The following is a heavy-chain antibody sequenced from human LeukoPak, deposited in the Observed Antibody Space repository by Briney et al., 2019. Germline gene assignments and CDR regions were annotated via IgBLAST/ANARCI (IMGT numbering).Heavy chain of an antibody. Sequence: SQTLSLTCAISGDSVSSNSAAWNWIRQSPSRGLEWLGRTYYRSKWYNDYAVSVKSRITINPDTSKNQFSLQLNSVTPEDTAVYYCARDTYNWNDAVLGPFDYWGQGTLVTVSS. CDR3: ARDTYNWNDAVLGPFDY. CDR1: GDSVSSNSAA. J-gene: IGHJ4*02. D-gene: IGHD1-20*01. CDR2: TYYRSKWYN. V-gene: IGHV6-1*01.